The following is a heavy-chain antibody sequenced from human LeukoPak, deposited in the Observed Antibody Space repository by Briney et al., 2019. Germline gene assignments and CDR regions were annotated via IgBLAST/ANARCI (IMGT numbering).Heavy chain of an antibody. J-gene: IGHJ4*02. Sequence: PGRSLRLSCAASGFTFNNYGMHWVRQAPGKGLEWVAVISYDGPNKYYADSVKGRFTISRDNSKNTLYLQMNSLRAEDTAVYYCAKDAVVVTPGSGFFDYWGQGTLVTVSS. CDR3: AKDAVVVTPGSGFFDY. CDR1: GFTFNNYG. CDR2: ISYDGPNK. D-gene: IGHD2-21*02. V-gene: IGHV3-30*18.